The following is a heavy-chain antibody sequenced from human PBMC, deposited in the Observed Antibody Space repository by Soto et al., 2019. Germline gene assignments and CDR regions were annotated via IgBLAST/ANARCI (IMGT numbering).Heavy chain of an antibody. Sequence: EVQLVESGGGLIQPGGSLRLSCAVSGFTVSNNYMSWVRQAPGKGLEGVSVIYSGGYTAYGDSVKGRFTISRDNSKTTQFLKINGLGADDRGVYYGGPHPGGGGYWGQGTLVTVSS. V-gene: IGHV3-53*01. CDR2: IYSGGYT. D-gene: IGHD3-10*01. J-gene: IGHJ4*02. CDR1: GFTVSNNY. CDR3: GPHPGGGGY.